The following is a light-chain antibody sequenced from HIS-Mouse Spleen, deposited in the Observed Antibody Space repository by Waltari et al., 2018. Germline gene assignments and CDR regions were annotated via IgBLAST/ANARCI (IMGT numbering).Light chain of an antibody. V-gene: IGLV3-19*01. CDR2: GKN. CDR1: SLRSYY. Sequence: SSELTQDSAVSVALGQTVRITCQGDSLRSYYASWYQQKPGQAPVLVIYGKNNRPSGIPDRFSGSSSGNTASLTIPGAQAEDEADYYCNSRDSSGNHLVFGGGTKLTVL. CDR3: NSRDSSGNHLV. J-gene: IGLJ3*02.